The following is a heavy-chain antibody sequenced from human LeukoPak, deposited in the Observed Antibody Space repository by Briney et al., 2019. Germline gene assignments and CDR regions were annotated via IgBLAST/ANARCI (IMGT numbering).Heavy chain of an antibody. Sequence: GGSLRLSCVASGFTFSGHWMHGVRQVPGKGLVAVSRITPDGGSTAYADSVKGRFTISRDNDKNTLYLEMNSLTAEDTALYYCTRSGYSNGYDFWGQGTLVTVSS. CDR3: TRSGYSNGYDF. CDR1: GFTFSGHW. CDR2: ITPDGGST. V-gene: IGHV3-74*03. D-gene: IGHD6-19*01. J-gene: IGHJ4*02.